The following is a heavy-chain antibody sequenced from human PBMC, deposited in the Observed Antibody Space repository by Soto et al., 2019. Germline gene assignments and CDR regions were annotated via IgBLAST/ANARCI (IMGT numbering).Heavy chain of an antibody. CDR1: GYTFTSYG. J-gene: IGHJ6*02. D-gene: IGHD6-13*01. V-gene: IGHV1-18*01. CDR3: ARDPLLVPPSVGGYYYYGMDV. Sequence: QVQLVQSGAEVKKPGASVKVSCKASGYTFTSYGISWVRQAPGQGLEWMGWISAYNGNTNYAQKLQGRVTITADKSTSTAYMELSSLRSEDTAVYYCARDPLLVPPSVGGYYYYGMDVWGQGTTVTVSS. CDR2: ISAYNGNT.